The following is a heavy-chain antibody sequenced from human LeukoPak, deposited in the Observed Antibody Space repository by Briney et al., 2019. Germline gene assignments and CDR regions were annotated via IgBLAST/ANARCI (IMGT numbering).Heavy chain of an antibody. V-gene: IGHV3-23*01. Sequence: GGSLRLSGAASGFTFSSYAMSWVRQAPGKGLEWVSAISGSGGSTYYADSVKGRFTISRDNSKNTLYLQMNSLRAEDTAVYYCAKLDTIFGGLSLDVWSDAFDIWGQGTMVTVSS. CDR2: ISGSGGST. CDR1: GFTFSSYA. J-gene: IGHJ3*02. CDR3: AKLDTIFGGLSLDVWSDAFDI. D-gene: IGHD3-3*01.